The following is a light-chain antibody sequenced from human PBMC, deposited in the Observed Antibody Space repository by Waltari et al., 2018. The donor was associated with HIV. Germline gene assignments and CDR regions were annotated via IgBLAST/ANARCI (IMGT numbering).Light chain of an antibody. CDR2: EGS. J-gene: IGLJ3*02. Sequence: QSALTQPASVSGSPGQSITIPCTGTSSAVGSYNIVSWYQQHPGKAPKLMIYEGSKRPSGVSNRFSGSKSGNTASLTISGLQAEDEADYYCCSYAGTNWVFGGGTKLTVL. CDR1: SSAVGSYNI. CDR3: CSYAGTNWV. V-gene: IGLV2-23*01.